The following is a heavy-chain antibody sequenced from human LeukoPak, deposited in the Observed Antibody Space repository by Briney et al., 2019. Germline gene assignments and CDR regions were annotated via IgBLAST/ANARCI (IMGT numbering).Heavy chain of an antibody. Sequence: GGSLRLSCAASGFTFSSYSMNWVRQAPGKGLEWVSYISSSSSTIYYADSVKGRFTISRDNAKNSLYLQMNSLRAEDTAVYYCARGYSSSWYFFDYWGQGTLVTVSS. D-gene: IGHD6-13*01. CDR3: ARGYSSSWYFFDY. CDR1: GFTFSSYS. CDR2: ISSSSSTI. V-gene: IGHV3-48*04. J-gene: IGHJ4*02.